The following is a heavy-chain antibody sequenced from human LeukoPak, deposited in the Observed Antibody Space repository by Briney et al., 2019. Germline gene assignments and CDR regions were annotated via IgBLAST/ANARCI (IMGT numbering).Heavy chain of an antibody. CDR3: AIAGYSSSWYWGRRWFDP. Sequence: SETLSLTCAVYGGSFSGYYWSWIRQPPGKGLEWIGEINHSGSTNYNLSLKSRVTISVDTSKNQFSLKLSSVTAADTAVYYCAIAGYSSSWYWGRRWFDPWGQGTLVTVSS. V-gene: IGHV4-34*01. D-gene: IGHD6-13*01. CDR1: GGSFSGYY. J-gene: IGHJ5*02. CDR2: INHSGST.